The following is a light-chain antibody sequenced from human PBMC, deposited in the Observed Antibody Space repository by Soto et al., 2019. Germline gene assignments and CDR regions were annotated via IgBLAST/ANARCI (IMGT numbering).Light chain of an antibody. V-gene: IGKV1-5*01. Sequence: DIQMTQSPSTLSASVGDRVTITCRASQSINRRLAWYQQKPGKAPNLLIYDASTLESGVPARFSGGDSGTEYTLTISSLQPDDVATYYCQHYNSYSEAFGQGTKVDI. CDR1: QSINRR. CDR3: QHYNSYSEA. J-gene: IGKJ1*01. CDR2: DAS.